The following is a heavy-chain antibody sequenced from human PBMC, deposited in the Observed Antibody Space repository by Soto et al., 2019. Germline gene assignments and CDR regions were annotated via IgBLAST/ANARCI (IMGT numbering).Heavy chain of an antibody. V-gene: IGHV4-34*01. D-gene: IGHD6-6*01. CDR3: ARGLREQLVRWFDP. J-gene: IGHJ5*02. CDR2: INHSGST. CDR1: GGSFSGYY. Sequence: PSETLSLTCAVYGGSFSGYYWSWIRQPPGKGLEWIGEINHSGSTNYNPSLKSRVTISVDTSKNQFSLKLSSVTAADTAVYYCARGLREQLVRWFDPWGQGTMITV.